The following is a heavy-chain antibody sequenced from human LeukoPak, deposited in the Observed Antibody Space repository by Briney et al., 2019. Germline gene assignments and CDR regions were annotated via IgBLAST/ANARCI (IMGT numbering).Heavy chain of an antibody. V-gene: IGHV4-39*02. D-gene: IGHD2-15*01. Sequence: PSETLSLTCTVSGGSISSSSYYWGWIRQPPGKGLEWIGSIYYSGSTYYNPSLKSRVTISVDTSKNQFSLKLSSVTAADTAVYYCARDSRSGIDYWGQGTLVTVSS. CDR1: GGSISSSSYY. J-gene: IGHJ4*02. CDR3: ARDSRSGIDY. CDR2: IYYSGST.